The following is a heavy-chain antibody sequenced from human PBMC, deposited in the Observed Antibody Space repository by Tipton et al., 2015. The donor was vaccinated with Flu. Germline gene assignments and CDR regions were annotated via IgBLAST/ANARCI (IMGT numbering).Heavy chain of an antibody. Sequence: TLSLTCTVSGGSISSSTFYWGWIRQPPGKGLEWIGSVHYNGSTYYNPSLKSRVTISVDTSKNHFSLKLSSVTAADTAVYYCAKDLVVIVPAASWFDPWGQGTLVTVSS. CDR3: AKDLVVIVPAASWFDP. CDR1: GGSISSSTFY. D-gene: IGHD2-2*01. V-gene: IGHV4-39*07. CDR2: VHYNGST. J-gene: IGHJ5*02.